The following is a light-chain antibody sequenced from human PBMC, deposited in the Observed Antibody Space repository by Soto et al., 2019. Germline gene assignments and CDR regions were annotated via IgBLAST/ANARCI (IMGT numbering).Light chain of an antibody. CDR2: EVS. Sequence: QSALAQPASVSGSPGQSITISCTGTSSDVGGYNYVSWYQQHPGKAPKLMIYEVSNRPSGVSNRFSGSKSGNTASLTISGLQAEDEADYYCSSYTSRSTLDYVFGSGIKV. CDR1: SSDVGGYNY. CDR3: SSYTSRSTLDYV. J-gene: IGLJ1*01. V-gene: IGLV2-14*01.